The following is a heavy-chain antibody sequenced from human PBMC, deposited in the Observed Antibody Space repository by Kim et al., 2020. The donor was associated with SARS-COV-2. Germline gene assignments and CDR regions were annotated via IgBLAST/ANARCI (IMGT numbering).Heavy chain of an antibody. Sequence: SETLSLTCTVSGGSISSYCWSWIRKPPGKGLEWIGYIHSSGSTNYNPSLKSRVTISLDRSKNQFSLKLSSATAADTAVYYCARDYYDSSGFFEYYYGLEVWGQGTTVTVSS. CDR3: ARDYYDSSGFFEYYYGLEV. CDR1: GGSISSYC. D-gene: IGHD3-22*01. CDR2: IHSSGST. V-gene: IGHV4-59*13. J-gene: IGHJ6*02.